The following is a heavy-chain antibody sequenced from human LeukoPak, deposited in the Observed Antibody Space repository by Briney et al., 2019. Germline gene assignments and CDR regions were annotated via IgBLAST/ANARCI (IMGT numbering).Heavy chain of an antibody. CDR1: GGSISSYY. Sequence: SETLSLTCTVSGGSISSYYWSWIRQPPGKGLEWIGYIYYSGSTNYNPSLKSRVTMSVDTSKNQFSLKLSSVTAADTAVYYCARSYSGDPFDYWGQGTLVTVSS. J-gene: IGHJ4*02. CDR3: ARSYSGDPFDY. CDR2: IYYSGST. D-gene: IGHD1-26*01. V-gene: IGHV4-59*12.